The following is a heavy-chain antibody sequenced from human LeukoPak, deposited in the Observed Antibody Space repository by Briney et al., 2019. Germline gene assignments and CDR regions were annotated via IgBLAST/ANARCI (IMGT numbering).Heavy chain of an antibody. D-gene: IGHD2-21*02. Sequence: ASVKVSCKASGYTFTSYDINWVRQATGQGLEWMGWMNPNSGNTGYAQKFQGRVTMTRDTSISTAYMELSRLRSDDTAVYYCARDCGGDCYSFDYWGQGTLVTVSS. CDR1: GYTFTSYD. CDR3: ARDCGGDCYSFDY. V-gene: IGHV1-8*02. CDR2: MNPNSGNT. J-gene: IGHJ4*02.